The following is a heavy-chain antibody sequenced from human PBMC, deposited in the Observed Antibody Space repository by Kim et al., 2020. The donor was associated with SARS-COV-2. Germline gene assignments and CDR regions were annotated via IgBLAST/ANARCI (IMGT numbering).Heavy chain of an antibody. CDR3: AKLPGVYCGGGACKSNGLDM. Sequence: GGSLRLSCAASGFTFSSYAMSWVRQAPGKGLEWVAAVSDTGGYTNHADSVKGRFTISRDNSKNTVFLQMNSLRVEDTATYYCAKLPGVYCGGGACKSNGLDMWGQGTTVTVSS. V-gene: IGHV3-23*01. D-gene: IGHD2-21*01. CDR1: GFTFSSYA. J-gene: IGHJ3*02. CDR2: VSDTGGYT.